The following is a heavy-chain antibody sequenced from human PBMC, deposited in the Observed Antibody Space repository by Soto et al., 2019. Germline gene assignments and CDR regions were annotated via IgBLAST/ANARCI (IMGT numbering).Heavy chain of an antibody. J-gene: IGHJ4*02. Sequence: LRLSCAASGFTVSSNYMSCVRQAPGKGLGWVSVIYSGGSTYYADSVKGRFTISRDNSKNTLYLQMNSLRAEDTAVYYCARPSQGYGYIDYWGQGTLVTVSS. V-gene: IGHV3-53*01. D-gene: IGHD5-18*01. CDR1: GFTVSSNY. CDR3: ARPSQGYGYIDY. CDR2: IYSGGST.